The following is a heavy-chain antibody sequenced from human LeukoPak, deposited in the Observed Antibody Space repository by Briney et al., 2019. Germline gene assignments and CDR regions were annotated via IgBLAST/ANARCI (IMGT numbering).Heavy chain of an antibody. CDR3: AKDLHYGSADY. J-gene: IGHJ4*02. V-gene: IGHV3-23*01. Sequence: PGGSLRLSCAASGFTFSSYAMSWVRQAPGKGLERVSAISGSGGSTYYADSVKGRFTISRDNAKNALYLQMNSLRAEDTAVYYCAKDLHYGSADYWGQGTLVTVSS. D-gene: IGHD3-10*01. CDR1: GFTFSSYA. CDR2: ISGSGGST.